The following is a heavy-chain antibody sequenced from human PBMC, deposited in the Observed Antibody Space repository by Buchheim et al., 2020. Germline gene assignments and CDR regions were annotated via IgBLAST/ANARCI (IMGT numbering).Heavy chain of an antibody. V-gene: IGHV4-39*07. CDR2: IRYSGTT. D-gene: IGHD5-24*01. CDR1: GGSISNSAYF. CDR3: ARENRDGYRNGVDV. Sequence: QLQLQESGPGLVKPSETLSLTCTVSGGSISNSAYFWGWIRQPPGKGPEWIATIRYSGTTYFNPSLQKRVTISVDTSKNQSSLTLRSVTAADTALYYCARENRDGYRNGVDVWGQGT. J-gene: IGHJ6*02.